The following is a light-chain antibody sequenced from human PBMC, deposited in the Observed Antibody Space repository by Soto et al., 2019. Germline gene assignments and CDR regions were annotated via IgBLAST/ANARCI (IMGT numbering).Light chain of an antibody. J-gene: IGKJ1*01. CDR2: GAS. CDR3: QQYNSYSPRT. V-gene: IGKV3-15*01. CDR1: QSVSSS. Sequence: EIVMTQSPATLSVSPGERATLSCRASQSVSSSYVAWYQHIPGQTPRLLIYGASTRATGIPARFSGSGSGTEFTLTISSLQPDDFATYYCQQYNSYSPRTFGQGTKVDIK.